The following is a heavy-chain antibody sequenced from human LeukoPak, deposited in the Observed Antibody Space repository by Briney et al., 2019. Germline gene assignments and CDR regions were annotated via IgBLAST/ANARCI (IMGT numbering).Heavy chain of an antibody. Sequence: PGGSLRLSCAASGFTFSSYAMSWVRQAPGKGLEWVAVISYDGSNKYYADSVKGRFTISRDNSKNTLYLQMNSLRAEDTAVYYCAKDRVGATTGIFDYWGQGTLVTVSS. J-gene: IGHJ4*02. CDR1: GFTFSSYA. V-gene: IGHV3-30*04. D-gene: IGHD1-26*01. CDR2: ISYDGSNK. CDR3: AKDRVGATTGIFDY.